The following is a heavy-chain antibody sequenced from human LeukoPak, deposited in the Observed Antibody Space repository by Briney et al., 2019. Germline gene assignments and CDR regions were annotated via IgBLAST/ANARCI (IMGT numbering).Heavy chain of an antibody. D-gene: IGHD3-9*01. Sequence: GESLKISCKGSGYSFTNYWIGWVRQMPGKGLEWMGIFYPGDSDTRCIPSFQGQVTISADKSINTAYLQWSSLTASDTAIYYCARSASRYFDWFDYWGRGTLVTVSS. CDR2: FYPGDSDT. J-gene: IGHJ4*02. CDR3: ARSASRYFDWFDY. CDR1: GYSFTNYW. V-gene: IGHV5-51*01.